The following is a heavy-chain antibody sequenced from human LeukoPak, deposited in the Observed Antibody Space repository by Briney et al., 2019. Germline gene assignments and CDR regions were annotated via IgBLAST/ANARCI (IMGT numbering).Heavy chain of an antibody. J-gene: IGHJ4*02. Sequence: ASVKVSCKASGYTFTSYDINWVRQATGQGLEWMGWMNPNSCNTGYAQKFQGRVTMTRNTSISTAYMELSSLRSEDTAVYYCARGNKQGPTYNWGSYRYLFDYWGQGTLVTVSS. CDR1: GYTFTSYD. CDR2: MNPNSCNT. CDR3: ARGNKQGPTYNWGSYRYLFDY. V-gene: IGHV1-8*01. D-gene: IGHD3-16*02.